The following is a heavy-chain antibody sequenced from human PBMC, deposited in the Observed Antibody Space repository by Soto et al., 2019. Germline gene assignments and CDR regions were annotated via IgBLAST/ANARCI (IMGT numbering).Heavy chain of an antibody. J-gene: IGHJ4*02. V-gene: IGHV1-3*01. CDR2: INAGNGNT. CDR3: ARERVFWGVYYLDN. D-gene: IGHD3-3*01. Sequence: ASVKVSCKASGYTFTSYAMHWVRQAPGQRLEWMGWINAGNGNTKYSQKFQGRVTITRDTSASTAYMELSSLRSEDTAVYYCARERVFWGVYYLDNGGQEPLFTVPS. CDR1: GYTFTSYA.